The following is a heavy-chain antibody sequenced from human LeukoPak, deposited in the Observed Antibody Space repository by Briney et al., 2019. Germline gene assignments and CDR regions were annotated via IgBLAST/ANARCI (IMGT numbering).Heavy chain of an antibody. J-gene: IGHJ4*02. Sequence: GGSLRLSCVASEFTFSSYWMSWVRQAPGRGLEWVANIKQDGCEIYYVDSVKGRFTISRDNAKKSLYLQMNSLRAEDTAVYYCARSYSRFDYWGQGTLVTVSS. CDR1: EFTFSSYW. CDR3: ARSYSRFDY. CDR2: IKQDGCEI. D-gene: IGHD6-13*01. V-gene: IGHV3-7*01.